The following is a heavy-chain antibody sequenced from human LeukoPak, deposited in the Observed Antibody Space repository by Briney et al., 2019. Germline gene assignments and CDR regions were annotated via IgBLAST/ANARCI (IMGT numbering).Heavy chain of an antibody. CDR2: IYYSGTT. V-gene: IGHV4-39*01. Sequence: SVTLSLTCTVSGDSISSSTYCWGWIRQPPGKGLEWIGSIYYSGTTYYSPSLKTRVTISVDTSKNQFSLKLSSVTAADTAVYYCARLVSRRGYSFDYWGQGTLVTVSS. CDR1: GDSISSSTYC. J-gene: IGHJ4*02. CDR3: ARLVSRRGYSFDY. D-gene: IGHD5-18*01.